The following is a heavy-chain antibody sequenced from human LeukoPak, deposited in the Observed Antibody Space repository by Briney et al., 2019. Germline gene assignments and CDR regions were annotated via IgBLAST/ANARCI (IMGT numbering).Heavy chain of an antibody. CDR2: IYYSGST. J-gene: IGHJ4*02. CDR1: GGSISSYY. Sequence: SETLSLTCTVSGGSISSYYWSWIRQPPGKGLEWIGYIYYSGSTNYNPSLKSRVTISVDTSKNQFSLKLSSVTAADTAMYYCARHKGAVAATGFYYFNYWGQGTLVTVSS. CDR3: ARHKGAVAATGFYYFNY. V-gene: IGHV4-59*08. D-gene: IGHD6-19*01.